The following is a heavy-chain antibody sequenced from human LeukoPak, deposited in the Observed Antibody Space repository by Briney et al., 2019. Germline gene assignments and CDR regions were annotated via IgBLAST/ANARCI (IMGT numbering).Heavy chain of an antibody. Sequence: GGSLGLSCAASGFTFSSYAMSWVRQAPGKGLEWVSAISGSGGSTYYADSVKGRFTISRDNSKNTLYLQMNSLRAEDTAVYYCARGESYAHAFDYWGQGTLVTVSS. V-gene: IGHV3-23*01. CDR2: ISGSGGST. CDR1: GFTFSSYA. CDR3: ARGESYAHAFDY. D-gene: IGHD1-26*01. J-gene: IGHJ4*02.